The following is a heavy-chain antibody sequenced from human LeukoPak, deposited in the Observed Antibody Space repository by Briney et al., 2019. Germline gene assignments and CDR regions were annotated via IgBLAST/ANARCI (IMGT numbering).Heavy chain of an antibody. Sequence: GGSLRLSCAASGFTFSSYWMSWVRQAPGKGLEWVANIKQDGSEKYYVDSVKGRFTISRDNAKNSLYLQMNSLRAEDTAVYYCAKDYYYDPLISTAFDYWGQGTLVTVSS. D-gene: IGHD3-22*01. CDR3: AKDYYYDPLISTAFDY. CDR2: IKQDGSEK. CDR1: GFTFSSYW. J-gene: IGHJ4*02. V-gene: IGHV3-7*03.